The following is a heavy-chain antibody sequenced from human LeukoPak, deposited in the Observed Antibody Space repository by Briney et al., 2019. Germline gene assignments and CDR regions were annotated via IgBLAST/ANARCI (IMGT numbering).Heavy chain of an antibody. Sequence: GGSLRLSCAASGFTFSSSAMSWVRQAPGKGLEWVSSISGSGSGGSTYYADSVKGRFTISRDNSKNTLYLQMNSLRAEDTAVYYCAKSGYNRFDYWGQGTLVAVSS. CDR3: AKSGYNRFDY. V-gene: IGHV3-23*01. D-gene: IGHD5-24*01. CDR2: ISGSGSGGST. J-gene: IGHJ4*02. CDR1: GFTFSSSA.